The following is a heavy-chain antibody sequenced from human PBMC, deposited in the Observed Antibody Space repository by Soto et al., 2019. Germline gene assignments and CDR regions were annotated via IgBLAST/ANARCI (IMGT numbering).Heavy chain of an antibody. D-gene: IGHD5-12*01. V-gene: IGHV4-34*01. J-gene: IGHJ4*02. CDR1: GGSFSGYY. CDR2: INHSGST. CDR3: ARSQWLRIFDY. Sequence: SETLSLTCAVYGGSFSGYYWSWIRQPPGKGLEWIGEINHSGSTNYNPSLKSRVTISVDTSKNQFSLKLSSVTAADTAVYYCARSQWLRIFDYWGQGTLVTVSS.